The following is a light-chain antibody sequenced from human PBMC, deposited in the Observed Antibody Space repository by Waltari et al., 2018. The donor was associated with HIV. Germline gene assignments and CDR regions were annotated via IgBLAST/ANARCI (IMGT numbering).Light chain of an antibody. CDR3: TSYASSSSLL. Sequence: QSALTQPATVSGSPGQSITISCTGGSTDVGGYNYLSWYHHLPGKAPKLIIYEVRNRPSGISKRFSGSKSGNTASLTISGLQAEDEADYYCTSYASSSSLLFGGGTKLTVL. CDR2: EVR. CDR1: STDVGGYNY. V-gene: IGLV2-14*01. J-gene: IGLJ2*01.